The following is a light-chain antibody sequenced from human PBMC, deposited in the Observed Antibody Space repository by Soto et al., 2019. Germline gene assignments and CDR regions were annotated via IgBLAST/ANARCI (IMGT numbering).Light chain of an antibody. J-gene: IGKJ1*01. CDR1: QSVFSS. Sequence: ELVLTQSPATLSVSPGERATLSCRASQSVFSSLAWFQQKPGQAPRLLIYGAATRATGIPARFSGSGSGTEFSLTISSLQSEEFAVYYCQQYHNWPAFGQGTKVEIK. CDR2: GAA. V-gene: IGKV3-15*01. CDR3: QQYHNWPA.